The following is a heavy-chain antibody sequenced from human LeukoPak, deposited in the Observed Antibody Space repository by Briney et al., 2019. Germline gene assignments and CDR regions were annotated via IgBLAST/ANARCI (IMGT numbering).Heavy chain of an antibody. Sequence: PGGSLRLSCAASGFTFDDYAMHWVRQAPGKGLEWVANIKQDGSDRYYVDSVKGRFTISRDNAKNSLYLQMNSLRDEDTAVYCCARDSAAHGGFWGQGTPVIVSS. CDR2: IKQDGSDR. V-gene: IGHV3-7*03. CDR1: GFTFDDYA. D-gene: IGHD6-25*01. J-gene: IGHJ4*02. CDR3: ARDSAAHGGF.